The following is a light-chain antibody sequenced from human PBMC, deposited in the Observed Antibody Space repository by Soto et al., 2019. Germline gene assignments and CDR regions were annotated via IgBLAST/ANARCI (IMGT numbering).Light chain of an antibody. CDR1: SSDVGGYNY. Sequence: QSALTQIPSASGSPGQSVTISCTGTSSDVGGYNYVSWYQQHPGKAPKLMIYEVSKRPSGVPDRFSGSKSGNTASLTVSGLQAEDEADYYCSSYAGRNNLRVFGGGTKLTVL. CDR2: EVS. V-gene: IGLV2-8*01. CDR3: SSYAGRNNLRV. J-gene: IGLJ2*01.